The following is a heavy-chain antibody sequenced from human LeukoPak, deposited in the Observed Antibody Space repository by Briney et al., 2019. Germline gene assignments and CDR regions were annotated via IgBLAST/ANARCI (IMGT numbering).Heavy chain of an antibody. D-gene: IGHD3-22*01. V-gene: IGHV1-69*05. CDR3: ATYRGYYDSSGYYEGVSGAFDI. CDR2: IIPIFGTA. CDR1: GGTFSSYA. J-gene: IGHJ3*02. Sequence: GASVKVSCKASGGTFSSYAISWVRQAPGQGLEWMGGIIPIFGTANYAQKFQGRVTITTDESTSTAYMELSSLRSEDTAVYYCATYRGYYDSSGYYEGVSGAFDIWGQGTMVTVSS.